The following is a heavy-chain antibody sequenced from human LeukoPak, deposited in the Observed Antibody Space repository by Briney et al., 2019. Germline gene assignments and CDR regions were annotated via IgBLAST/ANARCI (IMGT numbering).Heavy chain of an antibody. V-gene: IGHV4-59*01. CDR2: IYYSGST. CDR1: GGSISSYY. D-gene: IGHD2-15*01. Sequence: SETLSLTCTVFGGSISSYYWSWIRQPPGKGLEWIGYIYYSGSTNYNPSLKSRVTISVDTSKNQFSLKLSSVTAADTAVYYCASSHLSVALFDYWGQGTLVTVSS. CDR3: ASSHLSVALFDY. J-gene: IGHJ4*02.